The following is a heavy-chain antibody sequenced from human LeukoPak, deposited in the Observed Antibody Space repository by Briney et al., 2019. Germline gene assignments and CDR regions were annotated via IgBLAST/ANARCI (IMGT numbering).Heavy chain of an antibody. CDR3: AKRGAEVGATVAPGDY. Sequence: GESLKISCKGSGYSFTSYWIGWVRQLPGKGLEWMGIIYPGDSDTRYSPSFQGQVTISSDNSKNTLYLQMNSLRAEDTAVYYCAKRGAEVGATVAPGDYWGQGTLVTVSS. J-gene: IGHJ4*02. V-gene: IGHV5-51*01. D-gene: IGHD1-26*01. CDR2: IYPGDSDT. CDR1: GYSFTSYW.